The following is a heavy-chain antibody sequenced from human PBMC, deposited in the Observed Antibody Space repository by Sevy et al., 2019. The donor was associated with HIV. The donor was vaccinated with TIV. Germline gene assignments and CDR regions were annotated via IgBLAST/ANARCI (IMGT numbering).Heavy chain of an antibody. CDR1: GLTFSNYA. Sequence: GGSLRLSCAASGLTFSNYAMHWVRQAPGKGLEWVAVIWYDGSNKYYVDSVEGRFTISRDNSKNTVSLQMNSVRAEDTAVYYCARSRDYGGNSGYFDLWGRGTLVTVSS. J-gene: IGHJ2*01. D-gene: IGHD4-17*01. CDR3: ARSRDYGGNSGYFDL. CDR2: IWYDGSNK. V-gene: IGHV3-33*03.